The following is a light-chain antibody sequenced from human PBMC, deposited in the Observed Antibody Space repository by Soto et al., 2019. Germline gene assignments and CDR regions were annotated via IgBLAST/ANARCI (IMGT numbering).Light chain of an antibody. Sequence: RVMTQSPATLSVSPGERAALSCRASQSVNSNLAWYQQKPGQAPRLLIYGASTRATGIPARFSGSGSGTEFTLTISSLQSEDFAVYYCQQYNTWPWTFGQGTKVDIK. CDR1: QSVNSN. V-gene: IGKV3D-15*01. CDR2: GAS. J-gene: IGKJ1*01. CDR3: QQYNTWPWT.